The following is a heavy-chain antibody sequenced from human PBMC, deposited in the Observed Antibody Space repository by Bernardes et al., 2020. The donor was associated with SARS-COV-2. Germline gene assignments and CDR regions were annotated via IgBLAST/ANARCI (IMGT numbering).Heavy chain of an antibody. CDR1: DYTFTNYW. J-gene: IGHJ3*02. Sequence: GGSLNLSCKGSDYTFTNYWIGWVRQMPGKGLEWMGIIYPGDSDTKYSPSFQGRVTISADKSISTAYLQWSSLKASDTAMYYCARPRGYCSGGSCYSAAFDIWGQGTMVTVSS. CDR3: ARPRGYCSGGSCYSAAFDI. V-gene: IGHV5-51*01. D-gene: IGHD2-15*01. CDR2: IYPGDSDT.